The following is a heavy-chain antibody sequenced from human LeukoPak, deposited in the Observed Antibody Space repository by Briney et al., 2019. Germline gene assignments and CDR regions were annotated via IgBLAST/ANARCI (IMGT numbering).Heavy chain of an antibody. V-gene: IGHV4-30-4*01. D-gene: IGHD3-9*01. CDR1: GGSISSGDYY. Sequence: SQTLSLTCTVSGGSISSGDYYWSWIRQPPGKGLEWIGYIYYSGSTYYNPSLKSRVTISVDTSKNQFSLKLSSVTAADTAVYYCAKLLTGLEHPTGDYWGQGTLVTVSS. J-gene: IGHJ4*02. CDR2: IYYSGST. CDR3: AKLLTGLEHPTGDY.